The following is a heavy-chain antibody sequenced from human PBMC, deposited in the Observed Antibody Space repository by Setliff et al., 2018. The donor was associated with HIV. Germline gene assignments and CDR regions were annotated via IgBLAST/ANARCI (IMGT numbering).Heavy chain of an antibody. D-gene: IGHD6-13*01. J-gene: IGHJ4*02. Sequence: PGGSLRLSCAASGFIFDDYAMHWVRQAPGKGLEWVSGISWNSGSIGYADSVKGRFTISRDNAKNSLYLQMNSLRAEDTALYYCAKDWYSSSWYLFDYWGQGTLVTVSS. CDR1: GFIFDDYA. CDR3: AKDWYSSSWYLFDY. CDR2: ISWNSGSI. V-gene: IGHV3-9*01.